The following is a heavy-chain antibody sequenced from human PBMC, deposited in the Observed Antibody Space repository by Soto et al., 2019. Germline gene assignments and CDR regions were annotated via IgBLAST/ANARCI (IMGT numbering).Heavy chain of an antibody. D-gene: IGHD6-13*01. Sequence: LRLSCAASGFTFSSYGMHWVRQAPGKGLEWVAVISYDGSNKYYADSVKGRFTISRDNSKNTLYLQMNSLRAEDTAVYYCAKDVQQLLYYYYGMDVWGQGTTVTVSS. V-gene: IGHV3-30*18. CDR3: AKDVQQLLYYYYGMDV. CDR1: GFTFSSYG. J-gene: IGHJ6*02. CDR2: ISYDGSNK.